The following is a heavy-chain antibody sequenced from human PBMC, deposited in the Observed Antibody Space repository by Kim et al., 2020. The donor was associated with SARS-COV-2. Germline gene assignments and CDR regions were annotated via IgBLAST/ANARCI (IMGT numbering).Heavy chain of an antibody. Sequence: ASVKVSCKASGYTFTGYYMHWVRQAPGQGLEWMGWINPNSGGTNYAQKFQGRVTMTRDTSISTAYMELSRLRSDDTAVYYCARDGIDCSSTSCSPWFTDGFDPWGQGTLVTVSS. CDR3: ARDGIDCSSTSCSPWFTDGFDP. CDR1: GYTFTGYY. V-gene: IGHV1-2*02. D-gene: IGHD2-2*01. CDR2: INPNSGGT. J-gene: IGHJ5*02.